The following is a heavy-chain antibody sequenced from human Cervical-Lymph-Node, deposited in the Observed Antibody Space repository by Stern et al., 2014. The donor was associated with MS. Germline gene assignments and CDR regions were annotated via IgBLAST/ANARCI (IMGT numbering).Heavy chain of an antibody. CDR1: GGSISSGSYY. J-gene: IGHJ4*02. V-gene: IGHV4-61*02. D-gene: IGHD1-26*01. CDR3: ARGAGIVGARSFDY. CDR2: IYTSGST. Sequence: QLQLQESGPGLVKPSQTLSLTCTVSGGSISSGSYYWSWIRQPAGKGLEWIGRIYTSGSTNYNPSLKSRVTISVETPKKQLSLKLSSVTAADTAVYYCARGAGIVGARSFDYWGQGTLVTVSS.